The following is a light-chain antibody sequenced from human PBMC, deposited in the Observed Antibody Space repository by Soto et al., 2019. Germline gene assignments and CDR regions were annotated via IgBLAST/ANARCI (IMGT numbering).Light chain of an antibody. CDR1: QSISTW. Sequence: DIQMTQSPFTLSASVGDRVTITCRASQSISTWLAWFQQKPGKAPKLLIYRASSLESGAPSRFSGTGSGTEFTLTISSLQPDDFATYYCQQYDDYPWTFGQGTKVDIK. CDR2: RAS. J-gene: IGKJ1*01. V-gene: IGKV1-5*03. CDR3: QQYDDYPWT.